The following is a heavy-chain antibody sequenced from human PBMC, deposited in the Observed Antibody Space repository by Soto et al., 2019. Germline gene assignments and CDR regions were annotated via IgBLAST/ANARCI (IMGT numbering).Heavy chain of an antibody. Sequence: VGSLRLSCAASGFSFSTYAMAWVRQAPGKGLEWVSNISGNGGKKAYAESVKGRFTISRDNAQNALYLYMNSLRVEDTAIYYCAKFSAASVFDISSAPDYWGQGTLVTVSS. CDR2: ISGNGGKK. V-gene: IGHV3-23*01. J-gene: IGHJ4*02. CDR1: GFSFSTYA. CDR3: AKFSAASVFDISSAPDY. D-gene: IGHD3-9*01.